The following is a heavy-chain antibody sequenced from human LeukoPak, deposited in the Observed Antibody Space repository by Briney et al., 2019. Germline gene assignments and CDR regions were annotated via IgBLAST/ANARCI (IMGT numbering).Heavy chain of an antibody. CDR3: ARDLDNYSGSGSYYNGDPLFQH. V-gene: IGHV1-2*02. CDR1: GYTFTGFC. J-gene: IGHJ1*01. Sequence: ASVKVSCKASGYTFTGFCIHWVRQAPGQGLEWMGGLNPKSGGTNYAQNFQGRVTMTRDTSISTGYVELSRLRSDDTAVYYCARDLDNYSGSGSYYNGDPLFQHWGQGTLVTVSS. CDR2: LNPKSGGT. D-gene: IGHD3-10*01.